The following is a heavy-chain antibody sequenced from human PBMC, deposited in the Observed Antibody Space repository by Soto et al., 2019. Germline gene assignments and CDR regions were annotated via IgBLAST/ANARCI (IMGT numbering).Heavy chain of an antibody. J-gene: IGHJ6*02. CDR2: IYYSGST. Sequence: PSETLSLTCTVSGGSSSSGDYYWSWIRQPPGKGLEWIGYIYYSGSTYYNPSLKSRVTISVDTSKNQFSLKLSFVTAADTAVYYCDRDGTSGSKRNYGMDVWAQRTSVLGSS. V-gene: IGHV4-30-4*01. D-gene: IGHD1-1*01. CDR1: GGSSSSGDYY. CDR3: DRDGTSGSKRNYGMDV.